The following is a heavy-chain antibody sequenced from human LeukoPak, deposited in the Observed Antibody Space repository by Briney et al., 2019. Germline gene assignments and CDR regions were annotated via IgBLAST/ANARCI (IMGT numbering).Heavy chain of an antibody. J-gene: IGHJ4*02. CDR1: GYTFTGHY. CDR2: INPKNAGT. V-gene: IGHV1-2*02. D-gene: IGHD6-13*01. Sequence: ASVKVSCKASGYTFTGHYIHWVRQAPGQGLERMGWINPKNAGTNYAQKFQGRVTMTRDTSTGTAYMELSRLRSDDTAVYYCARTLYIAAAPGGFDYWGQGTLVTVSS. CDR3: ARTLYIAAAPGGFDY.